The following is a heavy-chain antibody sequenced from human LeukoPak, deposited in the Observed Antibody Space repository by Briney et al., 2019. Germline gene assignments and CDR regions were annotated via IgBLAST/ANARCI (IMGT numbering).Heavy chain of an antibody. Sequence: ASVKVSCKASGGTFSSYAISWVQQAPRQGLEWMGGIIPIFGTANYAQKFHGRVTITADESTSTAYMELSSLRSEDTAVYYCARDPLGVVGATSTFDYWGQGTLVTVSS. V-gene: IGHV1-69*13. D-gene: IGHD1-26*01. CDR2: IIPIFGTA. CDR3: ARDPLGVVGATSTFDY. CDR1: GGTFSSYA. J-gene: IGHJ4*02.